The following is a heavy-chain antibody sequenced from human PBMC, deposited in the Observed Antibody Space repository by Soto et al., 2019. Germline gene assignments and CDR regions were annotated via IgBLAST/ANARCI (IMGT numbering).Heavy chain of an antibody. Sequence: GGSLRLSCAASGFTFRNYDLHWVRQAPGKGLEWVSFLSGSGGGTYYADSVEGRFTISRDNSKNTLYLQMNSLRAEDTAIYYCARPYCSGGSCYNWFDPWGQGTLVTVSS. CDR1: GFTFRNYD. J-gene: IGHJ5*02. D-gene: IGHD2-15*01. CDR3: ARPYCSGGSCYNWFDP. V-gene: IGHV3-23*01. CDR2: LSGSGGGT.